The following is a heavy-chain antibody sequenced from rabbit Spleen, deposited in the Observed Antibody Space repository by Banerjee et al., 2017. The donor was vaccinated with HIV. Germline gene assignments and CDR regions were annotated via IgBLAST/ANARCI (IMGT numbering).Heavy chain of an antibody. V-gene: IGHV1S45*01. CDR1: GFSFSNNYV. CDR3: ARDAGTSFSTYGMDL. J-gene: IGHJ3*01. D-gene: IGHD8-1*01. Sequence: QEQLEESGGDLVKPGASLTLTCTASGFSFSNNYVMCWVRQAPGKGLEWIACISAGSSGSPYYASWAKGRFTVSKTSSTTVTLQMTSLTVADTATYFCARDAGTSFSTYGMDLWGQGTLVTVS. CDR2: ISAGSSGSP.